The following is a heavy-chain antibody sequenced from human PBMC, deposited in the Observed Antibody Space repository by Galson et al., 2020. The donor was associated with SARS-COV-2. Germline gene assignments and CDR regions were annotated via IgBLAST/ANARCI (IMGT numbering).Heavy chain of an antibody. CDR1: GFTFSNYW. D-gene: IGHD2-2*01. Sequence: GESLKISCTASGFTFSNYWMTWLRQGPGKGLEWVANIRNDGSEKYYVDSVRGRFSISRDNAKNSFYLQMNNVRVDDTAVYFCARGGCSTISCRPYYSMYYPDVWGKGATVTVSS. CDR3: ARGGCSTISCRPYYSMYYPDV. V-gene: IGHV3-7*04. CDR2: IRNDGSEK. J-gene: IGHJ6*04.